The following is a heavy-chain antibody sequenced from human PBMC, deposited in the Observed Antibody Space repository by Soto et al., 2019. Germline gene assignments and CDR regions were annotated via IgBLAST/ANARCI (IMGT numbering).Heavy chain of an antibody. CDR3: ASTTTWETL. J-gene: IGHJ6*02. V-gene: IGHV3-64*01. CDR1: GFTFSSYA. CDR2: ISSNGGST. Sequence: GGSLRLSCAASGFTFSSYAMHWVRQAPGKGLEYVSAISSNGGSTYYANSVKGRFTISRDNSKNTLYLQMGSLRAEDMAVYYCASTTTWETLWGQGTTVTVSS. D-gene: IGHD1-26*01.